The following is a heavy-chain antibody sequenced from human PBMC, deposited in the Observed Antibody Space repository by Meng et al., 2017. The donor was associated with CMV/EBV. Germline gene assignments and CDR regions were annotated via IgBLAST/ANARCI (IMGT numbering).Heavy chain of an antibody. D-gene: IGHD3-22*01. Sequence: VQLQQSGPGLFQPSGPLPLPCTSAGGSITSYYWSWIRQPAGSGLELIGRIYTSGSTNYNPSLKSRVTMSVDTSKNQFSLKLSSVTAADTAVYYCARGGLYYYDSSGHFDYWGQGTLVTVSS. V-gene: IGHV4-4*07. CDR1: GGSITSYY. J-gene: IGHJ4*02. CDR2: IYTSGST. CDR3: ARGGLYYYDSSGHFDY.